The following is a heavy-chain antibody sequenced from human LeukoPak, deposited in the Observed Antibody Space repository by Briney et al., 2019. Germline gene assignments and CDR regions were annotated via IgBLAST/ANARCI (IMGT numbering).Heavy chain of an antibody. CDR1: GGSISSGGYS. CDR2: IYHSGST. D-gene: IGHD6-13*01. Sequence: PSETLSLTCAVSGGSISSGGYSWSWIRQPPGKGLEWIGYIYHSGSTYYNPSLKSRVTISVDRSKNQFSLKLSSVTAADTAVYYCARDRWYSSSSNYYYGMDVWGQGTTVTVSS. CDR3: ARDRWYSSSSNYYYGMDV. V-gene: IGHV4-30-2*01. J-gene: IGHJ6*02.